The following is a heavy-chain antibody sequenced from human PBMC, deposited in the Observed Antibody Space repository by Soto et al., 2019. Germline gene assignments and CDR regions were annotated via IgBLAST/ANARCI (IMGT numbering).Heavy chain of an antibody. Sequence: QVQLVESGGGLVKPGGSLRLSCEASGFTFSDYYMSWIRQAPGKGLEWVSYISSSSSYTNYADSVKGRFTISRDNAKNSLYLQMNSLRAEDTAVYYCARVGSTSFYYYYGMDVWGQGTTVTVSS. J-gene: IGHJ6*02. CDR2: ISSSSSYT. V-gene: IGHV3-11*06. D-gene: IGHD2-2*01. CDR1: GFTFSDYY. CDR3: ARVGSTSFYYYYGMDV.